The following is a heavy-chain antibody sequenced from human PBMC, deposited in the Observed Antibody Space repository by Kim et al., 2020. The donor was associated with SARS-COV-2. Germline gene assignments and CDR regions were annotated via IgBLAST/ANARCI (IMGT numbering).Heavy chain of an antibody. J-gene: IGHJ4*02. V-gene: IGHV1-46*04. Sequence: KLWGRVTLTSDTSTNPVYMELTSLRREDTAVYYCAREFENTFYFDIWGQGTLVTVSP. CDR3: AREFENTFYFDI. D-gene: IGHD3-3*02.